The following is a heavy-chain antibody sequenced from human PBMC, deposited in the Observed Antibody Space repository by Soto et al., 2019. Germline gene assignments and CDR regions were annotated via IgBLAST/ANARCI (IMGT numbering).Heavy chain of an antibody. V-gene: IGHV3-74*01. J-gene: IGHJ4*02. D-gene: IGHD1-26*01. CDR1: GFTFSTSW. CDR2: RNSDGSDT. Sequence: EVQLVESGGALVQPGGSLRLSCESSGFTFSTSWMHWVRQAPGKGLVWVSSRNSDGSDTTYADSVKGRFTMFLDNAKNTLFLQMNSLSAEDTSLYYCVKSGEGYFDFWGQGTLVTVSS. CDR3: VKSGEGYFDF.